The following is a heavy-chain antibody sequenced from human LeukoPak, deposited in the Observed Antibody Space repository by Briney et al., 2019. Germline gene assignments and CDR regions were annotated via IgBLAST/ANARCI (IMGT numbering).Heavy chain of an antibody. CDR3: ARGGRRYDLPFDY. V-gene: IGHV4-34*01. CDR2: INHSGST. D-gene: IGHD3-3*01. Sequence: SETLSLTCGVHGGSFSGYYWSWLRQPPGKGLEWIGEINHSGSTNYNPSLKSRLTISVDTSKNQFSLKLSSVTAADTAVYYCARGGRRYDLPFDYWGQGTLVTVSS. J-gene: IGHJ4*02. CDR1: GGSFSGYY.